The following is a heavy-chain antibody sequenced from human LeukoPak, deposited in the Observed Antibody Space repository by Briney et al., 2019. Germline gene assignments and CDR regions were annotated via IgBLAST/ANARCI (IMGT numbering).Heavy chain of an antibody. J-gene: IGHJ5*02. CDR2: IKQDGSEK. CDR1: GFIFSNYW. D-gene: IGHD3-16*01. Sequence: GGSLRLSCSASGFIFSNYWMTWVRQAPGKGLEWVANIKQDGSEKYYVDSVKGRFTISRDNAKKSLYLQMNSLRAEDTAVYFCARDMIILQSWGQGTMVTVSS. CDR3: ARDMIILQS. V-gene: IGHV3-7*04.